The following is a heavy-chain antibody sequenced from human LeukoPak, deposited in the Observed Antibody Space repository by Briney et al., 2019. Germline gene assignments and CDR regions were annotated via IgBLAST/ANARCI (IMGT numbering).Heavy chain of an antibody. Sequence: GASVKVSSEASGYTFTSYYMHWVRQAPGQGLEWMGWINPNSGGTNYAQKFQGRVTMTRDTSISTAYMELSRLRSDDTAVYYCARVPAADPGYYGLDVWGQGTTVTVSS. CDR1: GYTFTSYY. V-gene: IGHV1-2*02. CDR3: ARVPAADPGYYGLDV. J-gene: IGHJ6*02. D-gene: IGHD6-13*01. CDR2: INPNSGGT.